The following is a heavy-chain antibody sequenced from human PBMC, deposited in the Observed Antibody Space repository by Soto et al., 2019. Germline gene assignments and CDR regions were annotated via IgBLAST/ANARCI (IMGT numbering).Heavy chain of an antibody. CDR3: VRSRSGAVADSFDL. J-gene: IGHJ4*02. D-gene: IGHD3-10*01. V-gene: IGHV3-30-3*01. CDR1: GFTFSRHA. Sequence: LRLSCEGSGFTFSRHALHWVRQAPGKGLEWVAVVSKDGSVKYWIESVKGRFTLSRDNSKNTVYLEMNSLRPEDTGVYYCVRSRSGAVADSFDLWGQGTLVTVSS. CDR2: VSKDGSVK.